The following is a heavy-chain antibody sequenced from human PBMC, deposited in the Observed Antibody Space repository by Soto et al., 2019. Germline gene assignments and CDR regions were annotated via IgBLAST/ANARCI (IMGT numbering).Heavy chain of an antibody. Sequence: PGGSLRLSCAASGVTFSSYWMSWVRQAPGKGLEWVANIRQDGSGEYYVDSVKGRFTISRDNAKNSLYLQMNSLRAEDTAVYYCARENRAPYYYYYYMDVWGKGTTVTVSS. CDR3: ARENRAPYYYYYYMDV. CDR2: IRQDGSGE. J-gene: IGHJ6*03. CDR1: GVTFSSYW. V-gene: IGHV3-7*01.